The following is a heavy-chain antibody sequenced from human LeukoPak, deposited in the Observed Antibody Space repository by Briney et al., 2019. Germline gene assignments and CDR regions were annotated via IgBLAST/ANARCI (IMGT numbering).Heavy chain of an antibody. J-gene: IGHJ4*02. CDR2: MNPNSGNT. CDR3: ARGRWGAVLWFGELQDPFDY. D-gene: IGHD3-10*01. V-gene: IGHV1-8*01. CDR1: GYTFTSYD. Sequence: VASVKVSCKASGYTFTSYDINWVRQATGQGLEWMGWMNPNSGNTGYAQKFQGRVTMTRNTSISTAYMELSSLRSEDTAVYYCARGRWGAVLWFGELQDPFDYWGQGTLVTVSS.